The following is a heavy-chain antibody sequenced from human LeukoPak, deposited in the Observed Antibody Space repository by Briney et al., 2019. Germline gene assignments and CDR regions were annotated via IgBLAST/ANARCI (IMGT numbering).Heavy chain of an antibody. CDR1: GGTFSSYA. Sequence: GASVNVSCKASGGTFSSYAISWVRPAPGQGLEWMGGIIPIFGTANYAQKFQGRVTITTDESTSTAYMELSSLRSEDTAVYYCARLRSLAVAAAGILDYFDYWGQGTLVSVSS. CDR3: ARLRSLAVAAAGILDYFDY. D-gene: IGHD6-13*01. V-gene: IGHV1-69*05. CDR2: IIPIFGTA. J-gene: IGHJ4*02.